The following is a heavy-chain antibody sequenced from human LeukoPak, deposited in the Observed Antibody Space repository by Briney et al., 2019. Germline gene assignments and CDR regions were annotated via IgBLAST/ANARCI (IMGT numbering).Heavy chain of an antibody. V-gene: IGHV6-1*01. CDR2: TYYRSKWYY. CDR3: ARMTTVVTRAYDY. Sequence: SQTLSLTCAISGDSVSSNSAAWNWIRQSPSRGLEWLGRTYYRSKWYYDYAVSVKSRITINPDTAKNQFSLQLNPVTPEDTAVYYCARMTTVVTRAYDYWGQGTLVTVSS. CDR1: GDSVSSNSAA. D-gene: IGHD4-23*01. J-gene: IGHJ4*02.